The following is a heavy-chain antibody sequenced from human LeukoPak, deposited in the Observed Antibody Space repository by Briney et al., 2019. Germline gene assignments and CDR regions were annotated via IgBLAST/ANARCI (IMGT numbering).Heavy chain of an antibody. Sequence: GAAGTVSFRASGYTSTKYAIHWVWQAHGQRKERMGWINVGNGNTKYSQKFQGRVTITRDTSASTAYMELSSLRSEDTAVYYCARLTVTPYFFDYWGQGTLVTVSS. D-gene: IGHD4-17*01. CDR3: ARLTVTPYFFDY. CDR1: GYTSTKYA. V-gene: IGHV1-3*01. J-gene: IGHJ4*02. CDR2: INVGNGNT.